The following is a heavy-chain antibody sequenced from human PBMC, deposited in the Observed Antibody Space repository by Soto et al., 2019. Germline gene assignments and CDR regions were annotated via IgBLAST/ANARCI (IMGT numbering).Heavy chain of an antibody. Sequence: EVQLVESGGGLVQPGGSLRLSCAASGFTFSSYWMHWVRQAPGKGLVWVSRINSDGSSISYADSVKGRFTISRDNAKNTPYLQMNSLRVEDTAVYYCARETGYSRGWRQDYWGQGTLVAVSS. J-gene: IGHJ4*02. CDR3: ARETGYSRGWRQDY. CDR1: GFTFSSYW. V-gene: IGHV3-74*01. CDR2: INSDGSSI. D-gene: IGHD6-19*01.